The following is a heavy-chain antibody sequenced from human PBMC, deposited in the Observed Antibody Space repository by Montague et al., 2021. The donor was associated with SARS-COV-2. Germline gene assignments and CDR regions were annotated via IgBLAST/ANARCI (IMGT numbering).Heavy chain of an antibody. Sequence: SETLSLTCAVYGGSFSDYCWSWIRQPPGKGLEWIGEINHSGSTNXNPSLKSRVTISVDTSENKFSLKLSSVTAADTAVYYCARFLRRVVPAATGHWEKNYCYYYVDVWGQGTTVTVSS. CDR2: INHSGST. V-gene: IGHV4-34*01. J-gene: IGHJ6*03. CDR1: GGSFSDYC. D-gene: IGHD2-2*01. CDR3: ARFLRRVVPAATGHWEKNYCYYYVDV.